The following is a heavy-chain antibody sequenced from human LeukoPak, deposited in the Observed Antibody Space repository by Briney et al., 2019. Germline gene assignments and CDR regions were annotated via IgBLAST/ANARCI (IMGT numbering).Heavy chain of an antibody. D-gene: IGHD4-11*01. CDR3: TYSNYAPVGH. V-gene: IGHV3-21*01. J-gene: IGHJ5*02. CDR1: GFTFSTYG. Sequence: GGSLRLSCVASGFTFSTYGMHWVRQAPGKGLEWVSSISSSSSYIYYADSVKGRFTISRDNAKNSLYLQMNSLRAEDTAVYYCTYSNYAPVGHWGQGTLVTVSS. CDR2: ISSSSSYI.